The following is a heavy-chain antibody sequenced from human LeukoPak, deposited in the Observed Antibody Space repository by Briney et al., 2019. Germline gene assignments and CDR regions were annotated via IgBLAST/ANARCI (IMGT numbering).Heavy chain of an antibody. D-gene: IGHD3-10*01. CDR2: VNVDNGDT. Sequence: GASVKVSCKTSGYTFTGYAITWVRQAPGQGLEWMGWVNVDNGDTNYTQKFQGRVTMTTDTSTNTAFLELRSLTSDGTAVYYCARGRFPGSGSYYNSFDYWGQGTLVTVSS. CDR3: ARGRFPGSGSYYNSFDY. V-gene: IGHV1-18*01. CDR1: GYTFTGYA. J-gene: IGHJ4*02.